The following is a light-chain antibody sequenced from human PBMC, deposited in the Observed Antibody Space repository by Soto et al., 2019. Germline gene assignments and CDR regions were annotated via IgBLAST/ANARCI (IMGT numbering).Light chain of an antibody. V-gene: IGLV1-40*01. Sequence: QSALTQPPSVSGAPGQRVTLSCTGNSSNLGAGYDVHWYPQLPGAAPKLVIFGNRNRPSGVPERFSGSKSGTSASLAITGLQAEDEADYYCQAYDYSLTASVFGGGTKLTVL. CDR1: SSNLGAGYD. CDR2: GNR. J-gene: IGLJ3*02. CDR3: QAYDYSLTASV.